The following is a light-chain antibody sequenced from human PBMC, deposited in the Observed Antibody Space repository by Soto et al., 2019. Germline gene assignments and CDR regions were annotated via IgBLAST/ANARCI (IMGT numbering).Light chain of an antibody. J-gene: IGLJ2*01. CDR2: DVS. CDR3: SSYTSSSAVA. Sequence: QSALTQPASVSGSPGQSITISCTGTSSDVGGYNYVSWYQQHPGKAPKLIIYDVSNRPSGVSNRFSGSKSGNTASLTISGLQAEDEADYYCSSYTSSSAVAFGGGTKLTVL. V-gene: IGLV2-14*01. CDR1: SSDVGGYNY.